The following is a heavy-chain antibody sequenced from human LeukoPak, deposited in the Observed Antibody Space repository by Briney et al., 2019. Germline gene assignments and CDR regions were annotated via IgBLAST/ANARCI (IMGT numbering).Heavy chain of an antibody. CDR3: AGEPYGDRGYFDL. CDR2: IYYSGST. Sequence: SETLSLTCTVSGGSISSGGYYWSWIRQHPGKGLEWIGYIYYSGSTYYNPSLKSRVTISVDTSKNQFSLKLSSVTAADTAVYYCAGEPYGDRGYFDLWGRGTLVTVSS. J-gene: IGHJ2*01. D-gene: IGHD4-17*01. V-gene: IGHV4-31*03. CDR1: GGSISSGGYY.